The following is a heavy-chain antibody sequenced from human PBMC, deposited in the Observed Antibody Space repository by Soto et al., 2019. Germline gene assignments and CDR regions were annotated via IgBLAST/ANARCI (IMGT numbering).Heavy chain of an antibody. V-gene: IGHV4-39*07. CDR1: GGSISSGYYY. CDR2: ISQSGNT. CDR3: ARAPKVSGSSQTRPDF. Sequence: PSETLSLTCSVSGGSISSGYYYWSWIRQPPGKGLEWIGEISQSGNTNYSPSLKSRVSISIDTSKKQFSLNLASVSAADTAVYYCARAPKVSGSSQTRPDFWGQGTLVTVSS. J-gene: IGHJ4*02. D-gene: IGHD6-6*01.